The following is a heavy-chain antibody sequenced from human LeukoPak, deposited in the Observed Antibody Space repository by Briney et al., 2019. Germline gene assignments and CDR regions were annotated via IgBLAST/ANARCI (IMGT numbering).Heavy chain of an antibody. CDR1: GFTFINAW. D-gene: IGHD1-26*01. V-gene: IGHV3-15*01. Sequence: GGSLRLSCAASGFTFINAWMAWVRQAPGKGLEWVGRIKAKAHGGTIEDAAPVKGRFTISTDDSKNTQYLQMNSLKTEDTAVYYCTTDGAGVEGATYDNWGQGTLVSVPS. CDR3: TTDGAGVEGATYDN. CDR2: IKAKAHGGTI. J-gene: IGHJ4*02.